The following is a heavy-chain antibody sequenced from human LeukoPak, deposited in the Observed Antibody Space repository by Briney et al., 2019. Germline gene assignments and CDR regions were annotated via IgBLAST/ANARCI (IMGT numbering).Heavy chain of an antibody. Sequence: ASVKVSCKASGYTFTAYYLHWVRQAPGQGLEWMGWIIPNSGATTYAQKFQGRVAMTRDTSISTAYMELSRLTSDDTAVYYCARDDFPGNTCSDAPWGQGTLVTVSS. V-gene: IGHV1-2*02. D-gene: IGHD3/OR15-3a*01. CDR3: ARDDFPGNTCSDAP. CDR2: IIPNSGAT. CDR1: GYTFTAYY. J-gene: IGHJ5*02.